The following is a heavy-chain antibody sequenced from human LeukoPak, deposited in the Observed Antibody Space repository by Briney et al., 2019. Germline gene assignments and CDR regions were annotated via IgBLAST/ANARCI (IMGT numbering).Heavy chain of an antibody. Sequence: SETLSLTCTVSGGSISSYYWSWIRQPPGKGLEWIGNFYDSGSTDYSPSLKSRVTISVDTSKNQISLKLSSVTAADTAVYYCARESSSSPWFDYWGQGTLVTVSS. CDR3: ARESSSSPWFDY. CDR2: FYDSGST. V-gene: IGHV4-59*01. D-gene: IGHD6-6*01. CDR1: GGSISSYY. J-gene: IGHJ4*02.